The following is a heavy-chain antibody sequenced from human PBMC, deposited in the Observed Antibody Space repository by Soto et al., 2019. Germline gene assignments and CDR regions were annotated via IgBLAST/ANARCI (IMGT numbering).Heavy chain of an antibody. D-gene: IGHD6-13*01. CDR2: INPNSGGT. CDR3: ARDDVRIAAADYYYYYGMDV. Sequence: ASVKVSCKASGYTFTGYYMHWVRQAPGQGLEWMGWINPNSGGTNYAQKFQGRVTMTRDTSISTAYMELSRLRSDDTAVYYCARDDVRIAAADYYYYYGMDVWGQGTTVTVSS. V-gene: IGHV1-2*02. CDR1: GYTFTGYY. J-gene: IGHJ6*02.